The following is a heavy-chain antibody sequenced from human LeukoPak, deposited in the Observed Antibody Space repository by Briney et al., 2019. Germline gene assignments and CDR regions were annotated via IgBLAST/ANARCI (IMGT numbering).Heavy chain of an antibody. CDR1: GYTFTSYD. D-gene: IGHD3-10*01. CDR3: ARDFFPKYYYGSGGRTNWYFDL. CDR2: MNPNGGNT. V-gene: IGHV1-8*01. J-gene: IGHJ2*01. Sequence: ASVKASCKASGYTFTSYDINWVRQATGQGLEWMGWMNPNGGNTGYAQKFQGRVTMTRNTSISTAYMELSSLRSEDTAVYYCARDFFPKYYYGSGGRTNWYFDLWGRGTLVTVSS.